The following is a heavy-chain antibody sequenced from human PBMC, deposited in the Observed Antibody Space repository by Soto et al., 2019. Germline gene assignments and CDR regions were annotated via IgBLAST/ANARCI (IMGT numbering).Heavy chain of an antibody. V-gene: IGHV1-69*01. CDR3: ARAKSSRNYDFWSGSSHYGMDV. CDR1: GGTFSSYA. J-gene: IGHJ6*02. CDR2: IIPIFGTA. D-gene: IGHD3-3*01. Sequence: QVQLVQSGAEVKKPGSSVKVSCKASGGTFSSYAISWVRQAPGQGLEWMGGIIPIFGTANYAQKFQGRVTINADESTSTAYMELSSLRSEDTAVYYCARAKSSRNYDFWSGSSHYGMDVWGQGTTVTVSS.